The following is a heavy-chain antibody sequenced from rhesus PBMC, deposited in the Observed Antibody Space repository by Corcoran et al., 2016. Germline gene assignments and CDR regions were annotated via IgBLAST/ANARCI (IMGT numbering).Heavy chain of an antibody. Sequence: EVQLVESGGGLVQPGGSLRLSCAASGFTFSSYGMSWVRQAPGKGLEWVSYISNGGGSTDCADSVRGRFTISRGNAKSTLSLQMNSLRAEDTAVYYCAKDLAKFDYGGQGVLVTVSS. V-gene: IGHV3S5*01. CDR1: GFTFSSYG. J-gene: IGHJ4*01. CDR2: ISNGGGST. CDR3: AKDLAKFDY.